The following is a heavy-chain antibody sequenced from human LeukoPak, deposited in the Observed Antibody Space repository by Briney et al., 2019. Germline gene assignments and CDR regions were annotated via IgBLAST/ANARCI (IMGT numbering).Heavy chain of an antibody. J-gene: IGHJ4*02. V-gene: IGHV3-30*02. CDR2: IQDDGRRT. Sequence: GGSLRLSCEASGFTFSRYGMHWVRQAPGKGLEWVAFIQDDGRRTEYADSVKGRFTISRDNSKNKHYVHMNSLRPDDTALYYCAKRAESNSGPFDYWGQGTVVTVSS. CDR3: AKRAESNSGPFDY. CDR1: GFTFSRYG. D-gene: IGHD5-12*01.